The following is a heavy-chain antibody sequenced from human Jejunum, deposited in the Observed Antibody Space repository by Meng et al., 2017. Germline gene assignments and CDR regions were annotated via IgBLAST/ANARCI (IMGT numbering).Heavy chain of an antibody. CDR3: ARSFWNYYYIDY. CDR1: GDSIASGYY. CDR2: LYFGGSG. D-gene: IGHD3-3*01. J-gene: IGHJ4*02. Sequence: QLQLQESGPGLVKPSEILSLTCTVSGDSIASGYYWAWIRQPPGKGLEWIGTLYFGGSGYYNPSLKSRVTISVDASKNQFSLKLSSVTAADTAVYYCARSFWNYYYIDYWGQGALVTVSS. V-gene: IGHV4-39*01.